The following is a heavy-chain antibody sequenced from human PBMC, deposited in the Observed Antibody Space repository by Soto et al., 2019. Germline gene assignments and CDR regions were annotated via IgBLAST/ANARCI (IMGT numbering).Heavy chain of an antibody. V-gene: IGHV3-30*18. CDR3: AKPSYSSGWYSFSYFAY. J-gene: IGHJ4*02. CDR2: ISYDGSNK. CDR1: GFTFSSYG. D-gene: IGHD6-19*01. Sequence: QVQLVESGGGVVQPGRSLRLSCAASGFTFSSYGMHWVRQAPGKGLEWVAAISYDGSNKYYADSVKGRFTIYRDNSKNTLYLQMNSLRAEDTAVYYCAKPSYSSGWYSFSYFAYWGQGTLVTVSS.